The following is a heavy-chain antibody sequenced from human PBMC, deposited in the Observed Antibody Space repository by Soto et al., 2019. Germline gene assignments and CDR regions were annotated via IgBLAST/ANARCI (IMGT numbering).Heavy chain of an antibody. Sequence: SVKVSCKASGFTFTSSAVQWVRQARGQRLEWIGWIVVGSGNTNYAQKFQERVTITRDMSTSTAYMELSSLRSEDTAVYYCAVKGSKDSSGYYYYYYGMDVWGQGTTVTVSS. D-gene: IGHD3-22*01. V-gene: IGHV1-58*01. CDR2: IVVGSGNT. CDR1: GFTFTSSA. CDR3: AVKGSKDSSGYYYYYYGMDV. J-gene: IGHJ6*02.